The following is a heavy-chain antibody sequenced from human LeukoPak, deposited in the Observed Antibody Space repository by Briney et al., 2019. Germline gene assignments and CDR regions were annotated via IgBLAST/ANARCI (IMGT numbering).Heavy chain of an antibody. V-gene: IGHV3-9*03. D-gene: IGHD3-3*01. Sequence: GGSLRLSCAASGFTFSSYSMNWVRQAPGKGLEWVSGISWNSGSIGYADSVKGRFTISRDNAKNSLYLQMNSLRAEDMALYYCAKAYYDFWSGYDYWGQGTLVTVSS. CDR3: AKAYYDFWSGYDY. J-gene: IGHJ4*02. CDR1: GFTFSSYS. CDR2: ISWNSGSI.